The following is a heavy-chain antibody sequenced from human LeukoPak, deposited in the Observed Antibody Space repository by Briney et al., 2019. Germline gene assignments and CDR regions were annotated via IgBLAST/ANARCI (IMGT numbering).Heavy chain of an antibody. Sequence: GGSLRLSCAASRFTFSAVSRFVFSNYWMHWVRQAPGEGLVWFSRFNSDGSITEYEDSVKGRFTISRDNAKNTLYLQMNSLRAEDTAVYYCARSPMYYYDGTGYGGWYFDYWGQGTLVTASS. CDR2: FNSDGSIT. D-gene: IGHD3-22*01. CDR3: ARSPMYYYDGTGYGGWYFDY. V-gene: IGHV3-74*03. CDR1: RFTFSAVSRFVFSNYW. J-gene: IGHJ4*02.